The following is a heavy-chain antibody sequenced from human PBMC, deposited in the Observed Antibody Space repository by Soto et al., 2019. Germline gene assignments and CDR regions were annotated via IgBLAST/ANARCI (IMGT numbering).Heavy chain of an antibody. CDR1: GGSISSYY. CDR3: ARADRAYYYGSGSYYISYFDY. V-gene: IGHV4-59*01. J-gene: IGHJ4*02. Sequence: PSETLSLTCTVSGGSISSYYWSWIRQPPGKGLEWIGYIYYSGSTNYNASLKSRVTMSVDTSKNQFSLNLRSVTAADTAMYYCARADRAYYYGSGSYYISYFDYWGQGTLVTVSS. D-gene: IGHD3-10*01. CDR2: IYYSGST.